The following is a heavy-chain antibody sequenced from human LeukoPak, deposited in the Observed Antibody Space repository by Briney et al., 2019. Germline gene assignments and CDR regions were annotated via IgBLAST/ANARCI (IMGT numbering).Heavy chain of an antibody. CDR3: AKDNPQRGGYYYYGRDV. CDR2: ISGSGGST. Sequence: GGSLRLSCAASGFTFSSYAMSWVRQAPGKGLEWVSAISGSGGSTYYADSVKGRFTISRDNSKNTLYLQMNSLRAEDTALYYCAKDNPQRGGYYYYGRDVWGKGTTVTVSS. V-gene: IGHV3-23*01. D-gene: IGHD6-25*01. CDR1: GFTFSSYA. J-gene: IGHJ6*04.